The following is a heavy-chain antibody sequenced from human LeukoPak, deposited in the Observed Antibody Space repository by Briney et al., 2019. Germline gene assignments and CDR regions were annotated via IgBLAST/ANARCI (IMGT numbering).Heavy chain of an antibody. D-gene: IGHD1-1*01. J-gene: IGHJ4*02. CDR3: AKDATPYNSIWDYFDC. Sequence: GGPLRLSCAASGFTFSVHAMSWVRQAPGKGLEWVSSIGCGDDDTYYADSVRGRFTVSRDNSKNTLYLQMNSLRAEDTAEYYCAKDATPYNSIWDYFDCWGRGTLVTVFS. CDR2: IGCGDDDT. CDR1: GFTFSVHA. V-gene: IGHV3-23*01.